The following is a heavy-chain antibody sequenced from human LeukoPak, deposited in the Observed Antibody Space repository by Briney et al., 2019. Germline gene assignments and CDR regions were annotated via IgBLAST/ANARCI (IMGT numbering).Heavy chain of an antibody. CDR3: ARELGYCFTTSCYNWFDP. CDR1: GYTFTGYY. CDR2: ISPNSGGT. Sequence: ASVKVSCKASGYTFTGYYLHWVRQAPGQGLEWMGWISPNSGGTNYAQKFQGRVTMTRDTSISTVYMGLSRLRSDDTAVYYCARELGYCFTTSCYNWFDPWGQGTLVTVSS. J-gene: IGHJ5*02. D-gene: IGHD2-2*01. V-gene: IGHV1-2*02.